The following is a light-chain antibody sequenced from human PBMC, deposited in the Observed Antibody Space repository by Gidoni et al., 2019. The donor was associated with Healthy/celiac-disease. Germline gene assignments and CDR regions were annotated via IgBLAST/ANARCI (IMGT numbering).Light chain of an antibody. Sequence: SPSCYSGSPGERATLPCRASQSVSSNLDWYQQKPGQAPRLLIYGASTWPSGIPARFSGSGSGTEFTLTISSLQPEDFAAYYCQQYNNSPWTFGQGTKVEIK. CDR3: QQYNNSPWT. CDR1: QSVSSN. J-gene: IGKJ1*01. CDR2: GAS. V-gene: IGKV3-15*01.